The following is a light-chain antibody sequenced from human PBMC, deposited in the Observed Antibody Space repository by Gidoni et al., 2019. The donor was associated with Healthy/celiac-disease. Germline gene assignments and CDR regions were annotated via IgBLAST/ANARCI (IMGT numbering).Light chain of an antibody. V-gene: IGKV1-39*01. CDR1: QSISSY. CDR2: AAS. CDR3: QQSYSTPLT. Sequence: DLQMTQSPSSLSASVGDRVTITCRASQSISSYLNWYQQKPGKAHKLLIYAASSLQSWVPSRFSGSGSGTDFTLTISSLQPEDFATYYCQQSYSTPLTFGGWTKVEIK. J-gene: IGKJ4*01.